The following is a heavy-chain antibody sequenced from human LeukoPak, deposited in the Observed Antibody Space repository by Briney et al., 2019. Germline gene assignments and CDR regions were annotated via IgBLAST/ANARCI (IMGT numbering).Heavy chain of an antibody. V-gene: IGHV3-74*01. D-gene: IGHD3-10*01. J-gene: IGHJ3*02. CDR2: INSDGSTT. Sequence: GGSLRLSCAASGFTFSSYWMHWVRQAPGKGLVWVSRINSDGSTTIYADFVKGRFTISRDNAKNTLYLQMSSLRAEDTAVYYCARYGVGSGSYDGLDIWGQGTMLTVSS. CDR1: GFTFSSYW. CDR3: ARYGVGSGSYDGLDI.